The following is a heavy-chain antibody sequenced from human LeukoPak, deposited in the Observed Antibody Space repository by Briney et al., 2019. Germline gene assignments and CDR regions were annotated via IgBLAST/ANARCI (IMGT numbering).Heavy chain of an antibody. CDR3: ARDIGGSLASISSFDP. J-gene: IGHJ5*02. V-gene: IGHV4-30-4*08. CDR2: IYYSGST. Sequence: KASETLSLTCTVSGGSISSGDYYWSWIRQPPGKGLEWIGYIYYSGSTYYNPSLKSRVTISVDTSKNQFSLKLSSVTAADTAVDLCARDIGGSLASISSFDPWGQGTLVTVSS. CDR1: GGSISSGDYY. D-gene: IGHD3-16*01.